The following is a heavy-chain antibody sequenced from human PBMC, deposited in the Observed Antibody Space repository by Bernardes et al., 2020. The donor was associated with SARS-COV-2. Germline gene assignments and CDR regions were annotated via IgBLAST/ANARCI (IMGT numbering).Heavy chain of an antibody. CDR2: IRSKANSYAT. V-gene: IGHV3-73*01. J-gene: IGHJ6*02. D-gene: IGHD4-17*01. CDR3: VMTTVTTFREYYYYGMDV. CDR1: GFTFSGSA. Sequence: GSLRLSCAASGFTFSGSAMHWVRQASGKGLEWVGRIRSKANSYATAYGASVKGRFTISRDDSKNTAYLQMNSLKTEDTAVYYCVMTTVTTFREYYYYGMDVWGQGITVTVSS.